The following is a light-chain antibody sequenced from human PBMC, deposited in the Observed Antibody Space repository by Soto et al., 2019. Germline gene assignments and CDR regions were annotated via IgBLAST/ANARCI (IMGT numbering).Light chain of an antibody. CDR3: QQRSNWPIT. CDR2: DAS. Sequence: EIVLTQSPATLSLSPGERATLSCRTSQSVSKYFAWYQQKPGRAPRLLIYDASSRATGIPARFIGSGSGTDFTLTISSLEPEDFAIYYCQQRSNWPITVGQGTRLEIK. V-gene: IGKV3-11*01. CDR1: QSVSKY. J-gene: IGKJ5*01.